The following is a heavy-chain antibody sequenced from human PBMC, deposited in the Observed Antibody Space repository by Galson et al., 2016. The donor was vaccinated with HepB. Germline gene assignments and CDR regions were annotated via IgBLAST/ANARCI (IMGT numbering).Heavy chain of an antibody. CDR2: IKSKIDGGTV. V-gene: IGHV3-15*07. Sequence: SLRLSCAASGFTFSDHYMDWVRQAPGKGLEWVGRIKSKIDGGTVDYAAPVKGRFTISGDDSKNTLYLQMTSLRTEDTAVYYCTTVLPTASMSGWYDWGFDSWGQGTLVSVSS. J-gene: IGHJ4*02. D-gene: IGHD6-19*01. CDR1: GFTFSDHY. CDR3: TTVLPTASMSGWYDWGFDS.